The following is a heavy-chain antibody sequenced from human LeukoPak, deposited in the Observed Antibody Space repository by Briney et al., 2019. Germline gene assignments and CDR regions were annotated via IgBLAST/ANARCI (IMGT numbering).Heavy chain of an antibody. CDR1: GGSISGGSYY. CDR2: MYLSGNT. CDR3: ARSGSYAYDAFDI. V-gene: IGHV4-61*02. J-gene: IGHJ3*02. D-gene: IGHD1-26*01. Sequence: PSQTLSLTCTVSGGSISGGSYYWSWIRQPAGKGLEWIGRMYLSGNTNYNPSLQSRVTMSPDTSKNQFSLKLSSVTAADTAVYYCARSGSYAYDAFDIWGQGTMVIVSS.